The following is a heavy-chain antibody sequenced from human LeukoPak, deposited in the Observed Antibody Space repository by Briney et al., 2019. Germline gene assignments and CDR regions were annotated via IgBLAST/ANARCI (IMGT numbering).Heavy chain of an antibody. CDR1: GFIFSSYG. Sequence: GRSLRLSCGASGFIFSSYGLHWVRQAPGKGLEWMALVSLDGSNKYYADSVKGRFTISRDNSKNTLYLQMNSLRAEDTAVYYCARSPFGSVAYYFDYWGQGILVTASS. V-gene: IGHV3-30*04. CDR2: VSLDGSNK. D-gene: IGHD3-10*01. J-gene: IGHJ4*02. CDR3: ARSPFGSVAYYFDY.